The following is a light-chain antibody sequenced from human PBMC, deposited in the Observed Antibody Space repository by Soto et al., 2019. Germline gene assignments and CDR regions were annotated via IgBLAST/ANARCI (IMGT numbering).Light chain of an antibody. CDR2: DVN. V-gene: IGLV2-14*03. Sequence: QSVLTQPASVSGSPGQSITISCTGTRSDIGAYNFVSWYQQHPGEVPKLILYDVNVRPSGVSNRFSGSKSGNTASLTISGLQAEDEADYYCTSWTTSTTMIFGGWTKLTVL. CDR1: RSDIGAYNF. J-gene: IGLJ2*01. CDR3: TSWTTSTTMI.